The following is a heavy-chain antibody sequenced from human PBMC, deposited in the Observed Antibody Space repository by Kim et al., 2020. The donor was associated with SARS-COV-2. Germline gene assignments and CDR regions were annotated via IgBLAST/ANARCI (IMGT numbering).Heavy chain of an antibody. V-gene: IGHV4-39*01. D-gene: IGHD1-26*01. Sequence: SETLSLTCTVSGGSISSSSYYWGWIRQPPGKGLEWIGSIYYSGSTYYNPSLKSRVTISVDTSKNQFSLKLSSVTAADTAVYYCARRGFMGATIWGAFDIWGQGTMVTVSS. CDR3: ARRGFMGATIWGAFDI. CDR2: IYYSGST. J-gene: IGHJ3*02. CDR1: GGSISSSSYY.